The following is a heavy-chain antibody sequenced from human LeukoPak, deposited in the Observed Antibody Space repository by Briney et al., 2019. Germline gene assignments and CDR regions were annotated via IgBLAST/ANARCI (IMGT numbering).Heavy chain of an antibody. CDR3: ASVDTAMVSFDY. Sequence: SETLSLTCTVSGGSISGYYWSWLRQPPGKGLEWIGYIYYSGSTNYNPSLKSRVTISVDTSKNQFSLKLSSVTAADTAVYYCASVDTAMVSFDYWGQGTLVTVSS. V-gene: IGHV4-59*01. J-gene: IGHJ4*02. CDR2: IYYSGST. CDR1: GGSISGYY. D-gene: IGHD5-18*01.